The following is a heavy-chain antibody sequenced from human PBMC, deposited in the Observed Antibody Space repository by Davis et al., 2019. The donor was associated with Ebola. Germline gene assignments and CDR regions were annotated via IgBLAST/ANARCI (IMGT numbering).Heavy chain of an antibody. CDR2: IYHSGST. Sequence: MPSETLSLTCAVSGGSISSSNWWSWVRQPPGKGLEWIGEIYHSGSTNYSPSLKSRVTMSVDTSKNQFSLKLSSVTAADTAVYYCARDRYYDSSGYYYYYGMDVWGQGTTVTVSS. CDR3: ARDRYYDSSGYYYYYGMDV. D-gene: IGHD3-22*01. V-gene: IGHV4-4*02. J-gene: IGHJ6*02. CDR1: GGSISSSNW.